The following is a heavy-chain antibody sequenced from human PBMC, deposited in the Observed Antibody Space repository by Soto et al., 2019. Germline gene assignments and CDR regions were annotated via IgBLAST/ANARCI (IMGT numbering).Heavy chain of an antibody. CDR3: ASDLVGASDSYGLDV. V-gene: IGHV3-33*01. Sequence: GSLRLSGAASGFTFSNYGMHWVRQAPGKGLEWVAIIWHDGNNKYYADSVRGRFIISRDNSKNRLYLQMNSLRAEDTAVYYCASDLVGASDSYGLDVWGQGTPVTVSS. J-gene: IGHJ6*02. CDR1: GFTFSNYG. D-gene: IGHD1-26*01. CDR2: IWHDGNNK.